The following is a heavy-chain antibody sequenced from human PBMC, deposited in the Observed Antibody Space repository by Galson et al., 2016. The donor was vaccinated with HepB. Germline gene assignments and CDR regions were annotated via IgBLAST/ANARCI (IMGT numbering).Heavy chain of an antibody. D-gene: IGHD5-18*01. CDR1: GVSVSGGDYY. CDR2: IHNSGYT. Sequence: TLSLTCNVSGVSVSGGDYYWSWIRQPPGKGLEWIGYIHNSGYTNYSPSLKSRLTISLDTAKNQFSLRLRSVTAADPALYYCARDGPRSAMGIWGLGTLVAVSS. CDR3: ARDGPRSAMGI. J-gene: IGHJ4*02. V-gene: IGHV4-30-4*08.